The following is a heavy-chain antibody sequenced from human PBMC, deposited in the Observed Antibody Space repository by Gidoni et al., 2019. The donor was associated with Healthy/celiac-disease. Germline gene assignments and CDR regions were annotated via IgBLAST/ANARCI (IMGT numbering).Heavy chain of an antibody. CDR2: IIPSFGTA. D-gene: IGHD4-17*01. V-gene: IGHV1-69*01. CDR1: GGTFSSYA. CDR3: ARDKNYGDYGIWGYYYYGMDV. J-gene: IGHJ6*02. Sequence: QVQLVQSGAEVQKPGSSVKVSCKASGGTFSSYAISWVRQAPGQGLEWMGGIIPSFGTANYAQKFQGRVTITADESTSTAYMELSSLRSEDTAVYYCARDKNYGDYGIWGYYYYGMDVWGQGTTVTVSS.